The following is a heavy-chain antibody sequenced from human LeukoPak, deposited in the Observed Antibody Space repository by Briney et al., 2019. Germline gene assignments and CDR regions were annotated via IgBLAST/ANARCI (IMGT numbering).Heavy chain of an antibody. CDR2: IYYSGSI. CDR1: GGSISSGGYY. Sequence: SETLSLTCTVSGGSISSGGYYWSWIRQHPGKGLEWIGYIYYSGSIYYNPSLKSRVTISMNTSKNQFSLKLSSLTAADRAVYYCARDRRITIFGVVTHRWFDPWGQGTLVTVSS. V-gene: IGHV4-31*03. J-gene: IGHJ5*02. CDR3: ARDRRITIFGVVTHRWFDP. D-gene: IGHD3-3*01.